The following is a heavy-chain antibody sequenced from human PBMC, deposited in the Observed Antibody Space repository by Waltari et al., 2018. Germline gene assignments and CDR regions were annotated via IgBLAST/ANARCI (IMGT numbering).Heavy chain of an antibody. CDR3: ARGLLPYWYFDL. CDR2: ILSGGST. CDR1: GFTVSSNY. D-gene: IGHD2-15*01. V-gene: IGHV3-53*01. Sequence: EVQLVESGGGLIQPGGSLRLSCSASGFTVSSNYMSWVRQAPGKGLGWVSVILSGGSTYAADAVKGRFTIARDNSKNTLYLQMNSLRAEDTAVYYCARGLLPYWYFDLWGRGTLVTVSS. J-gene: IGHJ2*01.